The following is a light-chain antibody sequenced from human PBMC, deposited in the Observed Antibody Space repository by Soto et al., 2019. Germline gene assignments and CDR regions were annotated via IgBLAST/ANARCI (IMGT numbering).Light chain of an antibody. CDR2: YGT. J-gene: IGLJ2*01. Sequence: SYELTQPPSVSVAPGKTATITCGGNNIGSKGVHWYQQKPGQAPVMVIYYGTDRPSGIPERLSGSNSGNTATLTISRVEAGDEADYYCQVWDSSNDQVVFGGGTKLTVL. CDR3: QVWDSSNDQVV. V-gene: IGLV3-21*04. CDR1: NIGSKG.